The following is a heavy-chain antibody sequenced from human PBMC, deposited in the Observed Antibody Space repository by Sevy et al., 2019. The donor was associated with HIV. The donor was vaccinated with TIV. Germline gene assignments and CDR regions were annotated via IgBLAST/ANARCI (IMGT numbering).Heavy chain of an antibody. J-gene: IGHJ4*02. CDR1: GGSISSYY. CDR2: IYYSGST. D-gene: IGHD6-19*01. V-gene: IGHV4-59*01. CDR3: AREISSGWLDY. Sequence: SETLSLTCTVSGGSISSYYWNWIRQPPGKGLEWIGYIYYSGSTNHNPSLKSRVTISVDTSKNQFSLKVSSVTAADTAVYYCAREISSGWLDYWGQGTLVTVSS.